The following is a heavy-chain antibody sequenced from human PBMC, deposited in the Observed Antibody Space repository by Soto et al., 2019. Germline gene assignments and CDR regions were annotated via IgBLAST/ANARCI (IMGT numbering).Heavy chain of an antibody. CDR1: GGSISSGGYY. D-gene: IGHD5-18*01. CDR3: AGWLDTAMVPSFFDY. Sequence: QVQLQESGPGLVKPSQTLSLTCTVSGGSISSGGYYWSWIRQHPGKGLEWIGYIYYSGSTYYNPSLQGRLTISVDTSNNQFSLNLRSVTAADTAVYCCAGWLDTAMVPSFFDYWGQGTLVTVSS. J-gene: IGHJ4*02. V-gene: IGHV4-31*03. CDR2: IYYSGST.